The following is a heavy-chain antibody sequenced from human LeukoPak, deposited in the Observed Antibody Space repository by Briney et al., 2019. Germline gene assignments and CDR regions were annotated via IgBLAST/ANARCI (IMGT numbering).Heavy chain of an antibody. J-gene: IGHJ6*02. V-gene: IGHV3-30-3*01. D-gene: IGHD1-26*01. CDR1: GFTFSSYA. CDR3: ARDPSPYELGRYYSYGMDV. CDR2: ISYDGSNK. Sequence: GRSLRLSCAASGFTFSSYAMHWVRQAPGKGLEWVAVISYDGSNKYYADSVKGRFTISRDNSKNTLYLQMNSLRAEDTAVYYCARDPSPYELGRYYSYGMDVWGQGTTVTVSS.